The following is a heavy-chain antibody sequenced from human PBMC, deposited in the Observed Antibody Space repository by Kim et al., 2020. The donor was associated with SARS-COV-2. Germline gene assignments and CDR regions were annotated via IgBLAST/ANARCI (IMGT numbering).Heavy chain of an antibody. CDR1: GGSISSGDYY. J-gene: IGHJ4*02. V-gene: IGHV4-30-4*01. CDR2: IYYSGST. CDR3: ARFRQSVVPAAMYFDY. D-gene: IGHD2-2*01. Sequence: SETLSLTCTVSGGSISSGDYYWSWIRQPPGKGLEWIGYIYYSGSTYYNPSLKSRVTISVDTSKNQFSLKLSSVTAADTAVYYCARFRQSVVPAAMYFDYWGQGTLVTVPS.